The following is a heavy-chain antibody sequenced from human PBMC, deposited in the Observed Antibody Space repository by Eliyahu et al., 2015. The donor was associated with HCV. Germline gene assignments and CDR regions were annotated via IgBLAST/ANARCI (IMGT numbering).Heavy chain of an antibody. D-gene: IGHD2-2*01. CDR3: ARLAPSAYHFDY. V-gene: IGHV4-4*08. CDR1: GDSTRSYY. Sequence: QVQLQESGPRLVKPSEALSLTCTVSGDSTRSYYLSWVRQPPGKGLEWIGDIFSTGGANYNPSLKSRVTISVDTSKNQFSLRLTSVTAADTAVYSCARLAPSAYHFDYWGQGALVTVSS. CDR2: IFSTGGA. J-gene: IGHJ4*02.